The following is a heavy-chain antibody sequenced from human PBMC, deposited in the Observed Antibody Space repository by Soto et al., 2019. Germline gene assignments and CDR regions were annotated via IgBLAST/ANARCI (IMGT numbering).Heavy chain of an antibody. CDR2: IYYSGST. J-gene: IGHJ4*02. CDR3: ARTPPDCSGGSCFTQGYFDY. V-gene: IGHV4-31*03. Sequence: SETLSLTCTVSGGSISSGGYYWSWIRQHPGKGLEWIGYIYYSGSTYYNPSLKSRVTISVDTSKNQFSLKVNSVTAADTAVYYCARTPPDCSGGSCFTQGYFDYWGQGTLVT. D-gene: IGHD2-15*01. CDR1: GGSISSGGYY.